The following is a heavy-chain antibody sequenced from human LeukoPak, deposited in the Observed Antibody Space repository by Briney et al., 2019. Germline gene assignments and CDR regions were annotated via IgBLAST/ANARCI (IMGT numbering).Heavy chain of an antibody. J-gene: IGHJ4*02. CDR2: ISGDGGST. CDR1: GFTFDDYA. V-gene: IGHV3-43*02. CDR3: AKDTMSLPDY. Sequence: GGSLRLSCAASGFTFDDYAMHWVRHAPGKGLEWVPLISGDGGSTYYADSVKGRFTISRDNSKNSLYLQMNSLRTEDTALYYCAKDTMSLPDYWGQGTLVTVSS.